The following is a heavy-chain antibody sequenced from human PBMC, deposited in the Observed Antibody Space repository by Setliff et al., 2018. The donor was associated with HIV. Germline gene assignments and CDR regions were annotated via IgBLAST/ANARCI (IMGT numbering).Heavy chain of an antibody. J-gene: IGHJ4*02. CDR1: GGSMSGYY. V-gene: IGHV4-4*07. CDR2: IYSSGST. CDR3: ARDPGYTSGSTFHLDY. Sequence: PSETLSLTCSVSGGSMSGYYWNWIRQPAGKGLEWIGRIYSSGSTNHNPSLKSRVTMSVDTSKNQFSLSLSSVTAADTAVYFCARDPGYTSGSTFHLDYWGQGTLVTVSS. D-gene: IGHD5-18*01.